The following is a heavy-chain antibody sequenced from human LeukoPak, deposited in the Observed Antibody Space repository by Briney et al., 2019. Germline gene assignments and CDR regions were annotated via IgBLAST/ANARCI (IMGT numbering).Heavy chain of an antibody. CDR3: ARGIYYLNY. J-gene: IGHJ4*02. D-gene: IGHD2/OR15-2a*01. V-gene: IGHV4-34*01. CDR2: INHSGST. Sequence: PSETLSLTCAVYGGSFSGYYWSWIRQPPGKGLEWIGEINHSGSTNYNPSLKSRVTISVDTSKNQFSLKLNSVTAADTAVYYCARGIYYLNYWGQGTLVTVSS. CDR1: GGSFSGYY.